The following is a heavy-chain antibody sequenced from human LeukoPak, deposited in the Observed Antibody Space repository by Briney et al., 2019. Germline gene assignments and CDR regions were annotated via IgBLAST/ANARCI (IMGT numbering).Heavy chain of an antibody. V-gene: IGHV1-2*02. J-gene: IGHJ4*02. CDR3: ARAQSLTAPAGTFANS. CDR2: INPNSGDT. D-gene: IGHD6-13*01. Sequence: GASVNVSFKASVYTFTGYFLHWVRRAPGQGFEWMGWINPNSGDTSYTQTFQGRVTMTRDTSISTAYMELSSLRSDDTAVYYCARAQSLTAPAGTFANSWGQGTLVTVSS. CDR1: VYTFTGYF.